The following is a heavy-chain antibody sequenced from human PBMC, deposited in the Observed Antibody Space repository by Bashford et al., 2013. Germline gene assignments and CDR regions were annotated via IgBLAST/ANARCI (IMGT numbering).Heavy chain of an antibody. V-gene: IGHV5-10-1*01. D-gene: IGHD3-10*01. CDR3: ARAIHGSGSDPNWFDP. CDR1: GYSFTSYW. CDR2: IDPSDSYT. Sequence: GESLKISCKGSGYSFTSYWISWVRQMPGKGLEWMGRIDPSDSYTNYSPSFQGHVTISADKSISTAYLHWSSLRASDTAMYYCARAIHGSGSDPNWFDPWGQGTLVTVSS. J-gene: IGHJ5*02.